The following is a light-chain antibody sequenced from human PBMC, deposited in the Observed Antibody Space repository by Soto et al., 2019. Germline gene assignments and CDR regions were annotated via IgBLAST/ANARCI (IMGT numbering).Light chain of an antibody. V-gene: IGLV2-14*01. CDR1: SSDIGAYDY. J-gene: IGLJ1*01. CDR2: EVN. Sequence: QSALTQPASLSGSPGQSITISCTGTSSDIGAYDYVSWFQQHPGKAPKLMISEVNNRPSGVSNRFSGSKSGNTAYLTISGLQVEDQAEYFCVSFTHSSTHLFGTGTKGTV. CDR3: VSFTHSSTHL.